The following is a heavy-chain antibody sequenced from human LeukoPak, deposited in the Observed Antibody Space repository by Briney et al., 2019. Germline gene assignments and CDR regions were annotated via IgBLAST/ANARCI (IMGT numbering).Heavy chain of an antibody. CDR2: IKPDGSEK. J-gene: IGHJ4*02. Sequence: VGSLRLSCAASGITFSSYWMSWVRQAPGKGLELVANIKPDGSEKYYVDSVKGRFTISRDNTKNSLYLQMNSLRAEDTAVHYCARDQDYATFDYWGQGTLVTVSS. V-gene: IGHV3-7*01. CDR1: GITFSSYW. CDR3: ARDQDYATFDY. D-gene: IGHD2-2*01.